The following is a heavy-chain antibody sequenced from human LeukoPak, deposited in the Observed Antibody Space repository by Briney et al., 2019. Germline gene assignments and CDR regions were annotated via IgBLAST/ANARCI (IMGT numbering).Heavy chain of an antibody. Sequence: GGSLRLSCATSGFIFSHHWMSWVRQAPGKGLEWVSAISGSGGSTYYADSVKGRFTISRDNSKNTLYLQMNSLRAEDTAVYYCAKVGGLCSGGSCYSFAIDYWGQGTLVTVSS. CDR1: GFIFSHHW. CDR3: AKVGGLCSGGSCYSFAIDY. V-gene: IGHV3-23*01. D-gene: IGHD2-15*01. J-gene: IGHJ4*02. CDR2: ISGSGGST.